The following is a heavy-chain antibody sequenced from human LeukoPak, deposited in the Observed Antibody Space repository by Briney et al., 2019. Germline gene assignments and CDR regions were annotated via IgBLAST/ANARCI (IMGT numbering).Heavy chain of an antibody. D-gene: IGHD2-2*01. V-gene: IGHV3-23*01. CDR3: AKDSKAYCTSSTCYDFDS. Sequence: GGSLRLSCAGSGFTFSSYAMSWVRQAPGKGLEWVSGISVAGSKRHYADSVKGRFAISRDNSKNTLDLQTNSLRAEDTAIYYCAKDSKAYCTSSTCYDFDSWGQGTLVAVSS. CDR1: GFTFSSYA. J-gene: IGHJ4*02. CDR2: ISVAGSKR.